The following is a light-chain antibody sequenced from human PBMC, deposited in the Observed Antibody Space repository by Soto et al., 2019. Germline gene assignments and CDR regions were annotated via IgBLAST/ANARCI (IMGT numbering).Light chain of an antibody. CDR3: AAWDDSLNGYV. V-gene: IGLV1-44*01. J-gene: IGLJ1*01. CDR1: SSNIGSNS. CDR2: DNY. Sequence: QSVLTQPPSASGTPGQWVAISCSGSSSNIGSNSLSWYQQFPGTAPKLLIYDNYQRPSGVSDRFSGSQSGTPGYLAISGLQSGDEADYYCAAWDDSLNGYVFGTGTKVTVL.